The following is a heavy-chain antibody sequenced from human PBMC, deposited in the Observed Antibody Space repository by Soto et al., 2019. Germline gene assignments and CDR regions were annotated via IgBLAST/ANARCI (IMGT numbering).Heavy chain of an antibody. Sequence: EVQLVQSGAEVKKPGESLRISCKVSGYKFTTYWISWLRQMPGKGLEWMGRIDPSDSDSNYSPSFQGHVTISADKYVSTVYLQWSSLEASDTAMYYCVRHLNGFDPWGQGTLVTVSS. CDR3: VRHLNGFDP. CDR1: GYKFTTYW. V-gene: IGHV5-10-1*01. CDR2: IDPSDSDS. J-gene: IGHJ5*02.